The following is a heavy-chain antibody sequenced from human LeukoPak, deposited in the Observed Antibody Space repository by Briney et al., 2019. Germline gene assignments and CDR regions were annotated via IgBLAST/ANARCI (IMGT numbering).Heavy chain of an antibody. CDR2: ISSSSSTI. V-gene: IGHV3-48*01. D-gene: IGHD6-13*01. CDR3: ARAESSSSWYYYYYMDV. Sequence: GGSLRLSCAASGFTFSSYSMNWVRQAPGKGLEWVSYISSSSSTIYYADSVKGRFTISRDNAKNSLYLQMNSLRAEDTAVYYCARAESSSSWYYYYYMDVWGKGTTVTVSS. CDR1: GFTFSSYS. J-gene: IGHJ6*03.